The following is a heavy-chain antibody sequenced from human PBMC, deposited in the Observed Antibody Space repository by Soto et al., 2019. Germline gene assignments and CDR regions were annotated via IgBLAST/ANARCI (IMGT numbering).Heavy chain of an antibody. CDR3: ARDRIASGLRAMDV. V-gene: IGHV3-30-3*01. CDR1: GFTFSSHA. D-gene: IGHD6-13*01. CDR2: ISYNGNNNE. J-gene: IGHJ6*02. Sequence: QVQLLESGGGVVQPGKSLRLSCAASGFTFSSHAMHGVRQAPGKGLEWVAVISYNGNNNEYYADSVKGRFTISRDNSKSTLYLQMNSLRGEDTAIYFCARDRIASGLRAMDVWGQGTPVIVSS.